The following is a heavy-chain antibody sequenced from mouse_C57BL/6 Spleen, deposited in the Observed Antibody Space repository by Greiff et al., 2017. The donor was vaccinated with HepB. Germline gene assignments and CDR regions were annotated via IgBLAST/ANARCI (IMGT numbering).Heavy chain of an antibody. CDR1: GYTFTSYW. CDR2: IDPSDSYT. V-gene: IGHV1-69*01. J-gene: IGHJ2*01. Sequence: QVQLKQPGAELVMPGASVKLSCKASGYTFTSYWMHWVKQRPGQGLEWIGEIDPSDSYTNYNQKFKGKSTLTVDKSSSTAYMQLSSLTSEDSAVYYCASGDYDGFDYWGQGTTLTVSS. D-gene: IGHD2-4*01. CDR3: ASGDYDGFDY.